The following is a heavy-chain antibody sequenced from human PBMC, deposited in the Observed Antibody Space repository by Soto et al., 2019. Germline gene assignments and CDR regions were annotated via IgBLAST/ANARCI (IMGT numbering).Heavy chain of an antibody. J-gene: IGHJ6*03. CDR1: GGSISSYY. Sequence: PSETLSLTCTVSGGSISSYYWGWIRQPPGKGLEWIGSIYYSGSTYYNPSLKSRVTISVDTSKNQFSLKLSSVTAADTAVYYCARLGGYSSGWYPGDYMDVWGKGTTVTVSS. D-gene: IGHD6-19*01. CDR3: ARLGGYSSGWYPGDYMDV. CDR2: IYYSGST. V-gene: IGHV4-39*01.